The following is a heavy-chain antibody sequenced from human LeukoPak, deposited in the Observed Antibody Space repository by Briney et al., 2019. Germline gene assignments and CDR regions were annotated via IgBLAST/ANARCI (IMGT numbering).Heavy chain of an antibody. D-gene: IGHD2-2*01. Sequence: ASVKVSFKASGYTFTGYYMHWMRQAPGQGLEWMGWINPNSGGTNYAQKFQGRGTITRDTSISTAYMELSRLRSDDTAVYYCARDHQYQLEGWFDPWGQGTLVTVSS. J-gene: IGHJ5*02. CDR3: ARDHQYQLEGWFDP. V-gene: IGHV1-2*02. CDR1: GYTFTGYY. CDR2: INPNSGGT.